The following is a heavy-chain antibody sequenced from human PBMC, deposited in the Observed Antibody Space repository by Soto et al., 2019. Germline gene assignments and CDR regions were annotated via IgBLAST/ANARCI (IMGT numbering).Heavy chain of an antibody. V-gene: IGHV3-30*18. CDR3: PKDRARSCGGCSCYSIFDS. Sequence: QVQLVESGGGVVQPGRSLRLSCAASGFTFSSYGMHWVRQAPGKGLEWVAVISYDGSNKYYADSVKGRFTISRDNSKSTLYLQMNSLRAEDTALYYCPKDRARSCGGCSCYSIFDSWGQGTLVTVSS. CDR1: GFTFSSYG. CDR2: ISYDGSNK. D-gene: IGHD2-15*01. J-gene: IGHJ4*02.